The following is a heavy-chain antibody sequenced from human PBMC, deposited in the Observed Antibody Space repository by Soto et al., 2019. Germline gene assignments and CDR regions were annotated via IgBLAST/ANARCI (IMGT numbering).Heavy chain of an antibody. CDR3: AKTGGWNWFDP. Sequence: QVQLVQSGAEVKKPGASVKVSCKASGYIFTDYGISWVRQAPGQGLEWMGWISPYTGDTKYPQRLQGRVTVTADTSTSTAYMELRSLKSDDTAVYYCAKTGGWNWFDPWGQGTLVSVSS. CDR1: GYIFTDYG. V-gene: IGHV1-18*01. J-gene: IGHJ5*02. CDR2: ISPYTGDT. D-gene: IGHD6-19*01.